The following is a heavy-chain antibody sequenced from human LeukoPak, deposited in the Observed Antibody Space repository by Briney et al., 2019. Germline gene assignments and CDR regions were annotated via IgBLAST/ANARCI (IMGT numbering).Heavy chain of an antibody. CDR1: GFTFSSYA. CDR2: VSGSGDTI. CDR3: ARDDYYDSSGYNYYYYYGMDV. V-gene: IGHV3-23*01. Sequence: GGSLRLSCAASGFTFSSYAINWVRQAPGKGLEWVSGVSGSGDTIYYADSVKGRFTISRDNSKNTLYLQMNSLRAEDTAVYYCARDDYYDSSGYNYYYYYGMDVWGQGTTVTVSS. J-gene: IGHJ6*02. D-gene: IGHD3-22*01.